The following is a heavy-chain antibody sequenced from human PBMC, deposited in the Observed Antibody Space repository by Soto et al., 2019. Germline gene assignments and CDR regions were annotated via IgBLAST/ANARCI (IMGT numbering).Heavy chain of an antibody. D-gene: IGHD1-1*01. CDR1: GGSFGGYY. CDR3: ATANWSHHYFDP. J-gene: IGHJ5*02. V-gene: IGHV4-34*01. Sequence: NPSETLSLTCAVYGGSFGGYYCTWRRQPPGKGLEWIGEINHSGSTNYNPSLKSRVTISVDTSKNQFSLKVTSVTAADTAVYYCATANWSHHYFDPWGQGTLVTVSS. CDR2: INHSGST.